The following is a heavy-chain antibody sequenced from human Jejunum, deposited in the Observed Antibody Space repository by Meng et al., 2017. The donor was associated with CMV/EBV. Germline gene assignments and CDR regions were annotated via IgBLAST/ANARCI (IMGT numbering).Heavy chain of an antibody. CDR2: ISAPGGST. CDR3: ATAIVGATTEAGY. CDR1: GFTFRTYA. V-gene: IGHV3-23*01. Sequence: AASGFTFRTYAMNWVRQAPGKGLEWVSAISAPGGSTYYADSVKGRFTVSRDSSKNTLYLQMNSLRAEDTAVYYCATAIVGATTEAGYWGQGTLVTVSS. D-gene: IGHD1-26*01. J-gene: IGHJ4*02.